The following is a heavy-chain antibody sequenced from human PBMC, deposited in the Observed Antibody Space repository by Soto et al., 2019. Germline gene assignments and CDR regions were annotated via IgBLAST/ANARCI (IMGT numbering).Heavy chain of an antibody. CDR1: GGSISSYY. CDR3: ARSPYYDILTGPPGDYYYYYMDV. CDR2: IYYSGST. D-gene: IGHD3-9*01. J-gene: IGHJ6*03. Sequence: SETLSLTCTVSGGSISSYYWSWIRQPPGKGLEWIGYIYYSGSTNYNPSLKSRVTISVDTSKNQFSLKLSSVTAADTAVYYCARSPYYDILTGPPGDYYYYYMDVWGKGTTVTVSS. V-gene: IGHV4-59*01.